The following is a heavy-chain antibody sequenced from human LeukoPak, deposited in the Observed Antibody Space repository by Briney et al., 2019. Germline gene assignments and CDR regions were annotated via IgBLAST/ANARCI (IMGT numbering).Heavy chain of an antibody. CDR2: ISWNSGSI. V-gene: IGHV3-9*01. Sequence: LSLTCAVYGGSFSGYYWSWIRQPPGKGLEWVSGISWNSGSIGYADSVKGRFTISRDNAKNSLYLQMNSLRAEDTALYYCAKDIGSYYYDSSGQFDYWGQGTLVTVSS. CDR3: AKDIGSYYYDSSGQFDY. D-gene: IGHD3-22*01. J-gene: IGHJ4*02. CDR1: GGSFSGYY.